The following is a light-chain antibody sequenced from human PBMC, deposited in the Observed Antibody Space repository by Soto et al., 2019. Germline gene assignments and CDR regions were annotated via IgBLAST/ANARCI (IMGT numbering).Light chain of an antibody. CDR1: QSVSSSY. Sequence: ERVLTQSPGTLSLSPGERATLSCRASQSVSSSYLAWYQQKPGQAPRLLIYGASSRATGIPDRFSGSGSGTDFTLTISSLEPEDFAVYYCQQYGSSKWTFGQGTKVEIK. V-gene: IGKV3-20*01. CDR3: QQYGSSKWT. CDR2: GAS. J-gene: IGKJ1*01.